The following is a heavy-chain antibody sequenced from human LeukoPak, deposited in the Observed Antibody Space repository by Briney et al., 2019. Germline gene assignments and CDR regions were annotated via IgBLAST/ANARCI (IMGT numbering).Heavy chain of an antibody. D-gene: IGHD1-14*01. J-gene: IGHJ5*02. CDR3: ARDQPRRWLDP. CDR2: ISAYNGKT. V-gene: IGHV1-18*01. Sequence: ASVKVSCKASGYTFTTYGISWVRQAPGQGLEWKGWISAYNGKTNYAQMLQGRVTVTTDTSTSTAYMELRSLRSDDTAVYYCARDQPRRWLDPWGQRTLVTVSS. CDR1: GYTFTTYG.